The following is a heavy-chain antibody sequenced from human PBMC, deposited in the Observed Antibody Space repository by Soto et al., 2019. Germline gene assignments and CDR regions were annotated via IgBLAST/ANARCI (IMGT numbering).Heavy chain of an antibody. V-gene: IGHV3-48*01. CDR2: ISSSSSTI. J-gene: IGHJ4*02. D-gene: IGHD2-2*01. CDR3: ARGGYCSSTSCYEGWGIDY. CDR1: GFTFSSYS. Sequence: EVQLVESGGGLVQPGGSLRLSCAASGFTFSSYSMNWVRQAPGKGLEWVSYISSSSSTIYYADSVKGRFTISRDNAKNELYMQMNSLRAEDTAVYYCARGGYCSSTSCYEGWGIDYWGQGTLVTVSS.